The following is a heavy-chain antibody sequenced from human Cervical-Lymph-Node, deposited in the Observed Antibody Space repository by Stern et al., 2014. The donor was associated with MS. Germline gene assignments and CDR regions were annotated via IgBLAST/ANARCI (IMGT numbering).Heavy chain of an antibody. CDR3: VYNLPFEL. J-gene: IGHJ5*02. V-gene: IGHV1-69*12. Sequence: QVQLVQSGAEVKKPGSSVKVSCKVSGGNFSAYALNWVRQAPGQGLEWVGGVIPIFDAPIYSRKFQGRLTITADVATSTSDMHLSSLRPDDTALYYCVYNLPFELWGQGCLVTVSS. D-gene: IGHD1-1*01. CDR1: GGNFSAYA. CDR2: VIPIFDAP.